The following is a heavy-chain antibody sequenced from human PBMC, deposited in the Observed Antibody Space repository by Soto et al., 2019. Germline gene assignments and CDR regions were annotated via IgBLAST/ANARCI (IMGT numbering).Heavy chain of an antibody. J-gene: IGHJ4*02. CDR2: ICHGGGA. CDR1: GGSFRGYC. D-gene: IGHD6-13*01. V-gene: IGHV4-34*01. CDR3: AGYSNSWSKYVKH. Sequence: PSETLSLTCAVYGGSFRGYCWSWIRQTPGERLEWVGDICHGGGANYNPSLKSRVSFSMDPSKNQFSLKLNSVMAADTAVYYCAGYSNSWSKYVKHWGRGTLVTVSS.